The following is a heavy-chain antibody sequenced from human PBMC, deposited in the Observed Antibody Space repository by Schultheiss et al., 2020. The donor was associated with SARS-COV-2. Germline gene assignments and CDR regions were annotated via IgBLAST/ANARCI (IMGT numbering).Heavy chain of an antibody. J-gene: IGHJ5*02. V-gene: IGHV3-21*01. Sequence: GGSLRLSCAASGFTFDDYAMHWVRQAPGKGLEWVSSISSSSSYIYYADSVKGRFTISRDNAKNSLYLQMNSLRAEDTAVYYCARAIGQSAFLEWLSWFDPWAREPWSPSPQ. CDR2: ISSSSSYI. D-gene: IGHD3-3*02. CDR1: GFTFDDYA. CDR3: ARAIGQSAFLEWLSWFDP.